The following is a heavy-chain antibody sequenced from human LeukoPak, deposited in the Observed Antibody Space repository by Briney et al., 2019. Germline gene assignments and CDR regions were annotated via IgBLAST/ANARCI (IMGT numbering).Heavy chain of an antibody. CDR1: GFTFSRYA. J-gene: IGHJ4*02. D-gene: IGHD6-13*01. CDR3: AKVPIAAAQYYFDY. Sequence: GGSLRLSCAASGFTFSRYAMHWVRQAPGKGLEWVAVISYDGSNKYYADSVKGRFTISRDNSKNTLYLQMNSLRAKDTAVYYCAKVPIAAAQYYFDYWGQGTLVTVSS. V-gene: IGHV3-30*04. CDR2: ISYDGSNK.